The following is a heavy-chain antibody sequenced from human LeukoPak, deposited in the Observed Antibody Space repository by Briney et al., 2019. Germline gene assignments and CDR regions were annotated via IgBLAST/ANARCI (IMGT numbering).Heavy chain of an antibody. J-gene: IGHJ4*02. D-gene: IGHD1-26*01. CDR1: GGSFSDYY. CDR3: ARLHILGPSRPSTRAFDY. CDR2: INHRGTT. V-gene: IGHV4-34*01. Sequence: SETMSLTCAVYGGSFSDYYWGWVRQPPGKGLEWIAEINHRGTTNYNPSLRSRVTLSVDPSKNQFSLNLNSVTAADTAVYFCARLHILGPSRPSTRAFDYWGQGTLVTVSS.